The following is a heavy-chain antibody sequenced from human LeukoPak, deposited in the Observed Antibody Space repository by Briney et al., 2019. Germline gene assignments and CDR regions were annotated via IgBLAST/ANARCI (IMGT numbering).Heavy chain of an antibody. D-gene: IGHD3-3*01. V-gene: IGHV3-49*03. Sequence: GGSLRLSCTASGFTFGDYAMSWFRQAPGKGLEWVGFIRSKAYGGTTEYAASVKGRFTISRDDSKSIAYLQMNSLKTEDTAVYYCTRAESFEWGVAFDIWGQGTMVTVSS. J-gene: IGHJ3*02. CDR1: GFTFGDYA. CDR2: IRSKAYGGTT. CDR3: TRAESFEWGVAFDI.